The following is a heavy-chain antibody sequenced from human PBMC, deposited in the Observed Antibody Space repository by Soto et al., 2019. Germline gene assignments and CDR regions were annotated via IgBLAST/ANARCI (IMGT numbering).Heavy chain of an antibody. D-gene: IGHD1-26*01. Sequence: PSETQSLTCTVSCGSIISIGCYWVFIRQPPGKGLEWIGSIYYSGSTYYNPSLKSRVTISVDTSKNQFSLKLSSVTAADTAVYYCHARGPLPTAGNGEYYYHGMDVWGKGTTVTVSS. CDR3: HARGPLPTAGNGEYYYHGMDV. CDR2: IYYSGST. J-gene: IGHJ6*04. CDR1: CGSIISIGCY. V-gene: IGHV4-39*07.